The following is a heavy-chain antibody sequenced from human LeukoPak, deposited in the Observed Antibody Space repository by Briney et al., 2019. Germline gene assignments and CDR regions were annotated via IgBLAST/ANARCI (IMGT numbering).Heavy chain of an antibody. CDR1: GGSISSYY. J-gene: IGHJ4*02. CDR2: IYYSGST. D-gene: IGHD6-13*01. CDR3: AATRSWSEYYFDY. Sequence: PSETLSLTCTVSGGSISSYYWSWIRQPPGKGMEWIGYIYYSGSTNYNPPLKSRVTISVDTSKNQFSLKLSSVTAADTAVYYCAATRSWSEYYFDYWGQGTLVTVSS. V-gene: IGHV4-59*08.